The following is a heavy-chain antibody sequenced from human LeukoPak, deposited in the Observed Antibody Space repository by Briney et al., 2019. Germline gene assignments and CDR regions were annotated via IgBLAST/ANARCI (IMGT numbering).Heavy chain of an antibody. V-gene: IGHV3-74*01. CDR3: ASELRFLKWGFDY. Sequence: PAGSLRLSCAASGITFSSYWMHWVRQPPGKGLVWVSRINTDGSTTNYAYSVKGRFTISRDTAKNTLYLQMNSLTAEDTAVYYCASELRFLKWGFDYWGQGTLVTVSS. CDR2: INTDGSTT. J-gene: IGHJ4*02. CDR1: GITFSSYW. D-gene: IGHD3-3*01.